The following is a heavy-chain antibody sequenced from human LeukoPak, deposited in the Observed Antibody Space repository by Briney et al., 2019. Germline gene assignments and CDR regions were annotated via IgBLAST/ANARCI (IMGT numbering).Heavy chain of an antibody. Sequence: PSETLSLTCTVSGGSISGNYWSWIRQPPGKGLEWIGYIHYSGSTTYNPSLKSRVTMSVDTSKNQFSLKLSSVTAADTAVYYCARDHRDSGRYYSVFDYWGQGTLVTVSS. D-gene: IGHD1-26*01. CDR1: GGSISGNY. CDR2: IHYSGST. CDR3: ARDHRDSGRYYSVFDY. V-gene: IGHV4-59*01. J-gene: IGHJ4*02.